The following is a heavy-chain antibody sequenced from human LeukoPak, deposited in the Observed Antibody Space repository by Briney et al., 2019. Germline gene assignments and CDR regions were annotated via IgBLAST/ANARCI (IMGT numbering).Heavy chain of an antibody. CDR1: GGSFSGYY. CDR2: IDYSGNT. CDR3: ARIIWFGASFYQYYYMGV. J-gene: IGHJ6*03. D-gene: IGHD3-10*01. V-gene: IGHV4-34*01. Sequence: PSETLSLTCAVYGGSFSGYYWSWIRQPPGKGLEWIGSIDYSGNTYYNPSLKSRVTISVDTSKNQFSLKLSSVTAADTALYYCARIIWFGASFYQYYYMGVWGKGTTVTVSS.